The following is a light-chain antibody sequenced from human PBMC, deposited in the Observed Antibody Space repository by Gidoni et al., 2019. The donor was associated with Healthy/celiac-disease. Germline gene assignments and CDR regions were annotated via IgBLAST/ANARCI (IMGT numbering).Light chain of an antibody. CDR3: QQSYSTSRT. J-gene: IGKJ4*01. CDR1: QSTSRY. CDR2: VAS. Sequence: DIQMTQSPSSLSASVGDRVTITCRASQSTSRYLHWYQQKPGKVPKLLIYVASSLQSGVPSRFSGSGSGTDFTLNISRLQPEDVATYYCQQSYSTSRTFXGXTKVEIK. V-gene: IGKV1-39*01.